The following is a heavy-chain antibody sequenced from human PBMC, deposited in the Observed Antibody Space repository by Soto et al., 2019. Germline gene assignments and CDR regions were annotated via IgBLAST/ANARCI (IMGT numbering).Heavy chain of an antibody. CDR1: GFPFDMFN. D-gene: IGHD6-19*01. Sequence: GGSLRLSCVASGFPFDMFNMNWVRQAPGKGLEWVSYISSGGVSIYYAYSVKGRFTISRDNAKNSLYLQMNSLRDEDTAVYYCARDRRGVAGTARAFDTWGQGTMVTVSS. CDR2: ISSGGVSI. CDR3: ARDRRGVAGTARAFDT. V-gene: IGHV3-48*02. J-gene: IGHJ3*02.